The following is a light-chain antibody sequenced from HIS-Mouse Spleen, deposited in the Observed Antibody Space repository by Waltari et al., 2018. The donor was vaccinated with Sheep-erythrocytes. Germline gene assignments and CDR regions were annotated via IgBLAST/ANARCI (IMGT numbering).Light chain of an antibody. CDR3: CSYAGSYNHV. CDR1: SIDVGGYNY. J-gene: IGLJ1*01. CDR2: DVS. V-gene: IGLV2-11*01. Sequence: QSALTQPRSVSGSPGQSVTISCTGTSIDVGGYNYVSWYQQHPGKAPKLMIYDVSKRPSGVPDRFSGSKSDNTASLTISGLQAEDEADYYCCSYAGSYNHVFATGTKVTVL.